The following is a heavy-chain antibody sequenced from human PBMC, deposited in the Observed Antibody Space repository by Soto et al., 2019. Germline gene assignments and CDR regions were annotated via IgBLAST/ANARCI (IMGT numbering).Heavy chain of an antibody. J-gene: IGHJ5*02. CDR2: ISGSGDST. V-gene: IGHV3-23*01. D-gene: IGHD2-2*01. Sequence: EVQLLESGGGLVQPGGSLRLSCAASGFTFSSYAMSWVRQAPGKGLEWVSAISGSGDSTYYADSVKGRFTISRDNSKNTLYLQMNSLRAEDTAVYYCAKEVLGYCTSTSCHAYWFDPWGQGTLVNVSS. CDR1: GFTFSSYA. CDR3: AKEVLGYCTSTSCHAYWFDP.